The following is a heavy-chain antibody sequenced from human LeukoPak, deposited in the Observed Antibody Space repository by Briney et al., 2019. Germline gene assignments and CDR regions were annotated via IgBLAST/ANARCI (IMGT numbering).Heavy chain of an antibody. V-gene: IGHV4-61*02. D-gene: IGHD6-13*01. CDR3: ARGQYSSSWTLEYFQH. Sequence: PSQTLSLTCTVSGGSISSGSYYWSWIRQPAGKGLEWIGRIYTSGSTNYNPSLKSRVTISVDTSKNQFSLKLSSVTAADTAVYYCARGQYSSSWTLEYFQHWGQGTLVTVSS. J-gene: IGHJ1*01. CDR2: IYTSGST. CDR1: GGSISSGSYY.